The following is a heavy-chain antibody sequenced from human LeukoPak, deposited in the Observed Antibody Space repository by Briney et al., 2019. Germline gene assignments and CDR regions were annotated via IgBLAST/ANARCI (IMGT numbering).Heavy chain of an antibody. D-gene: IGHD3-3*01. CDR3: ARTTIFGVDAFDI. CDR2: INHSGST. Sequence: PSETLSLTCAVYGGSFSGYYWSWIRQPPGKGLEWIGEINHSGSTNYNPSLKSRVTISVDTSKNQFSLKLSSVTAADTAVYYCARTTIFGVDAFDIWGQGTMVTVSS. V-gene: IGHV4-34*01. CDR1: GGSFSGYY. J-gene: IGHJ3*02.